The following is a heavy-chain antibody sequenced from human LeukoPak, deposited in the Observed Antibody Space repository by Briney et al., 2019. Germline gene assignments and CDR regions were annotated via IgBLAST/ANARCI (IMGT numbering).Heavy chain of an antibody. CDR1: GFIVSSNY. CDR3: TRDSGYNAFDI. V-gene: IGHV3-7*01. CDR2: IKEDGTAK. Sequence: GGSLRLACAVSGFIVSSNYISWVRQAPGKGLEWVGNIKEDGTAKNYVVSVRGRFTISRDNAKNSLYLQMNSLRGEDTAVYYCTRDSGYNAFDIWGQGTMVTVSS. D-gene: IGHD5-12*01. J-gene: IGHJ3*02.